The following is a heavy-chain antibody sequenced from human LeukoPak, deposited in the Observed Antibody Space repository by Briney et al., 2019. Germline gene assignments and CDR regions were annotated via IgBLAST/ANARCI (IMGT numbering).Heavy chain of an antibody. J-gene: IGHJ5*02. V-gene: IGHV3-30*03. CDR1: GFTFSSYG. CDR3: ARLGYCSSTSCYAWGGDTHP. D-gene: IGHD2-2*03. CDR2: ISYDGSNK. Sequence: KSGGSLRLSCAASGFTFSSYGMHWVRQAPGKGLEWVAVISYDGSNKYYADSVKGRFTISRDNSKNTLYLQMNSLRAEDTAVYYCARLGYCSSTSCYAWGGDTHPWGQGTLVTVSS.